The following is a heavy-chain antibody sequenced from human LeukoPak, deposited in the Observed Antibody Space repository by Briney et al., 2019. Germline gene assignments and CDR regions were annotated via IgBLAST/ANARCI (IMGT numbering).Heavy chain of an antibody. CDR1: GFTFSNYA. J-gene: IGHJ4*02. Sequence: GGSLRLSCAASGFTFSNYAMSWVRQAPGKGPEWVSGISGSGGDTYYADSVKGRFTISRDNSKNTLYLQMNSLRAEDTAVYYCAKGGPIVGVPKGLDYWGQGTLVTVSS. CDR3: AKGGPIVGVPKGLDY. V-gene: IGHV3-23*01. D-gene: IGHD1-26*01. CDR2: ISGSGGDT.